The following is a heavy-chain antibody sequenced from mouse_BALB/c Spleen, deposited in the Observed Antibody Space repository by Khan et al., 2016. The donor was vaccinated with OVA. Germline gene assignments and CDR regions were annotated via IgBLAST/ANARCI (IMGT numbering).Heavy chain of an antibody. D-gene: IGHD2-13*01. CDR3: ARAAYGDCAY. V-gene: IGHV5-9-3*01. Sequence: EVQLVESGGGLVKPGESLKLSCAASGFTFSTYAMSWVRQTPEKRLEWVATISSDGDYTYYPDTVTGRFTISRDNAKNTLCLQMNSLTSEATAMYYCARAAYGDCAYWGQGTLVTVSA. CDR2: ISSDGDYT. J-gene: IGHJ3*01. CDR1: GFTFSTYA.